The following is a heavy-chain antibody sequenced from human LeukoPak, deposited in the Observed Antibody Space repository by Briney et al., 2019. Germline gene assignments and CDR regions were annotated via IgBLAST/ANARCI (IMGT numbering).Heavy chain of an antibody. V-gene: IGHV3-53*01. CDR2: IYSGGST. Sequence: GGSLRLSCAASGFTFSSYEMNWVRQAPGKGLEWVSVIYSGGSTYYADSVKGRFTISRDNSKNTLYLQMNSLRAEDTAVYYCARGSYDSSGYYLPWYYMDVWGKGTTVTISS. J-gene: IGHJ6*03. CDR1: GFTFSSYE. D-gene: IGHD3-22*01. CDR3: ARGSYDSSGYYLPWYYMDV.